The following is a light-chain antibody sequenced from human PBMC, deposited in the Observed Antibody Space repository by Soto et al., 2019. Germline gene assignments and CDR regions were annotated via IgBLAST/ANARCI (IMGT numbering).Light chain of an antibody. CDR3: QQYSTYPAT. J-gene: IGKJ3*01. Sequence: DIPMTQSPSTLSASVGDSVIITCRASQSISSWLAWYQQKPGKAPKLLIYKASSLESGVPSRFSGSGSGTEFTLTISSVQPDDFAAYYCQQYSTYPATFGPGTKVDIK. CDR1: QSISSW. V-gene: IGKV1-5*03. CDR2: KAS.